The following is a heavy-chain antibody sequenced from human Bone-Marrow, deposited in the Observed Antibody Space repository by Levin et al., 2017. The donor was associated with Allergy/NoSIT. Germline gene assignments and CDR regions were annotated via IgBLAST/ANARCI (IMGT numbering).Heavy chain of an antibody. V-gene: IGHV1-69*04. CDR2: IIPILGIA. J-gene: IGHJ3*02. CDR1: GGTFSSYA. D-gene: IGHD2-2*01. Sequence: SVKVSCKASGGTFSSYAISWVRQAPGQGLEWMGRIIPILGIANYAQKFQGRVTITADKSTSTAYMELSSLRSEDTAVYYCARDIGSNIVVVPAAMAGYAFDIWGQGTMVTVSS. CDR3: ARDIGSNIVVVPAAMAGYAFDI.